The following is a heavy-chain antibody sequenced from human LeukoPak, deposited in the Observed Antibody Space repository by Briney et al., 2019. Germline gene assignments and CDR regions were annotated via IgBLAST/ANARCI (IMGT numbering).Heavy chain of an antibody. CDR3: ARVVLFSYDSSGYCDLDY. CDR1: GFTVSSNY. V-gene: IGHV3-7*01. D-gene: IGHD3-22*01. J-gene: IGHJ4*02. CDR2: IKQDGSEK. Sequence: GGSLRLSCAASGFTVSSNYMSWVRQAPGKGLEWVANIKQDGSEKYYVDSVKGRFTISRDNAKNSLYLQMNSLRAEDTAVYYCARVVLFSYDSSGYCDLDYWGQGTLVTVSS.